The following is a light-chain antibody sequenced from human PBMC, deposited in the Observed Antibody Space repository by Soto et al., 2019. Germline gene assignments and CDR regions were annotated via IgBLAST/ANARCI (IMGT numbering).Light chain of an antibody. CDR1: QRINIY. V-gene: IGKV1-39*01. Sequence: DIQMTQSPSSLSTYIGDRVTITCRASQRINIYLNWYRQKPGKAPELLIYSASNLQSGVPSRFSGSGSGTDFTLTIRSLQPEDFATYYCQQSYSTPPINCGQGKRREIK. CDR3: QQSYSTPPIN. J-gene: IGKJ5*01. CDR2: SAS.